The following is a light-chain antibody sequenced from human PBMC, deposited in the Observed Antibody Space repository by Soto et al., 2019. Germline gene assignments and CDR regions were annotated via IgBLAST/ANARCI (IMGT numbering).Light chain of an antibody. CDR2: GTS. CDR3: QQYGDSLT. J-gene: IGKJ4*01. Sequence: EIVLTQSPGTLSLSPGERATLSCRASQSVRSTYFAWYQQKPGQAPRLLIYGTSSRATGIPDRFSGSGSGTDFTLTISRLEPEDFAVYYCQQYGDSLTFGGVTKVEIK. V-gene: IGKV3-20*01. CDR1: QSVRSTY.